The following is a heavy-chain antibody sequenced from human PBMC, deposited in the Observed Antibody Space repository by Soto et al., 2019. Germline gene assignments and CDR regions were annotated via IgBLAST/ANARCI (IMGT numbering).Heavy chain of an antibody. CDR2: TSFDVFSQ. Sequence: HPWGSIRLSFASSGFTFSSYAMQWVRQAPGKGLEWVALTSFDVFSQYYGKSGKGRFTISRDNSKSTLYLQMNSVRAEDTAVYYCAKSTWDDLPPSFWGQGTPVTGSS. CDR1: GFTFSSYA. D-gene: IGHD1-26*01. J-gene: IGHJ4*02. CDR3: AKSTWDDLPPSF. V-gene: IGHV3-30*18.